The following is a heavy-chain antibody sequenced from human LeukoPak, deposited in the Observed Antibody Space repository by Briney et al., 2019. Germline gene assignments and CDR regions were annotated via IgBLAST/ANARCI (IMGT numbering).Heavy chain of an antibody. V-gene: IGHV1-69*13. Sequence: GASVKVSCKASGYTFTSYGISWVRQAPGQGLEWMGGIIPIFGTANYAQKFQGRVTITADESTSTAYMELSSLRSEDTAVYYCARTLEVALPYRTYWDPDYWGQGTLVTVSS. CDR2: IIPIFGTA. D-gene: IGHD2-2*01. CDR3: ARTLEVALPYRTYWDPDY. J-gene: IGHJ4*02. CDR1: GYTFTSYG.